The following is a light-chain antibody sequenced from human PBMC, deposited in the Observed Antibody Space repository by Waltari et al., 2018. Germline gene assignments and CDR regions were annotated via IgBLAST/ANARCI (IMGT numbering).Light chain of an antibody. J-gene: IGLJ3*02. CDR3: QSYDKILSAWV. Sequence: QSVLTQPPSVSGAPGQRVTVSCTGSTSHTGAGYAFPWYQQFPGRAPKLVIYANTYRPSGVPDRFSATKSGSSASLAITGLQAEDEADYYCQSYDKILSAWVFGGGTKLTVL. CDR2: ANT. V-gene: IGLV1-40*01. CDR1: TSHTGAGYA.